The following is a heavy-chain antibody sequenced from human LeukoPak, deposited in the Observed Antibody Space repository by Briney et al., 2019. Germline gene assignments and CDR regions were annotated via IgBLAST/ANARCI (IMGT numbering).Heavy chain of an antibody. CDR1: GGSISSYY. V-gene: IGHV4-59*01. CDR3: AISSIAAPYRDRGAFDI. J-gene: IGHJ3*02. D-gene: IGHD6-6*01. CDR2: IYYSGST. Sequence: SETVSLTCTVSGGSISSYYWSWIRQPPGKGLEWIGYIYYSGSTNYNPSLKSRVTISVDTSKNQFSLKLSSVTAADTAVYYCAISSIAAPYRDRGAFDIWGQGTMVTVSS.